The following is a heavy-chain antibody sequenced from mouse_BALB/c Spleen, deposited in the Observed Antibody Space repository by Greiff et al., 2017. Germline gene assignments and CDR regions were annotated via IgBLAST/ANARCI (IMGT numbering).Heavy chain of an antibody. CDR1: GFSLTSYG. Sequence: QVQLQQSGPSLVQPSQSLSITCTVSGFSLTSYGVHWVRQSPGKGLEWLGVIWRGGSTDYNAAFMSRLSITTDNSKSQVFFKMNSLQADDTAIYYCAKAPTHYYAMDYWGQGTSVTVSS. CDR2: IWRGGST. J-gene: IGHJ4*01. V-gene: IGHV2-5-1*01. D-gene: IGHD6-1*01. CDR3: AKAPTHYYAMDY.